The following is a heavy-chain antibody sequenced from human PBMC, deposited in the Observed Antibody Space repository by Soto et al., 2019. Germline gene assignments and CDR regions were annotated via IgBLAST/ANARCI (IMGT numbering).Heavy chain of an antibody. Sequence: SETLSLTCDVNGGSFSGHSWSWVRQPPGKGLEWIGEIYHTGDSNYNSALKSRATISLDTSKNQFSLMLTSVTAADTAVYFCTRGRVVPGGYHYYYMDVWGKGTTVTVSS. CDR3: TRGRVVPGGYHYYYMDV. CDR1: GGSFSGHS. D-gene: IGHD3-22*01. V-gene: IGHV4-34*01. J-gene: IGHJ6*03. CDR2: IYHTGDS.